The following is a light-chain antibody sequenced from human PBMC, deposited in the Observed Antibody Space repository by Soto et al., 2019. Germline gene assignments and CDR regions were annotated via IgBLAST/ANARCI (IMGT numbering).Light chain of an antibody. Sequence: QSALTQPASVSGSPGQAITISCTGTSSDIGAYNFVSWYQQHPGKAPKLMLYDVNIRPSGVSNRFSVSKSGNTASLNISGIQAEDEADYYCTSWTTSTTMIFGGGAKVTVL. CDR2: DVN. J-gene: IGLJ2*01. CDR1: SSDIGAYNF. CDR3: TSWTTSTTMI. V-gene: IGLV2-14*03.